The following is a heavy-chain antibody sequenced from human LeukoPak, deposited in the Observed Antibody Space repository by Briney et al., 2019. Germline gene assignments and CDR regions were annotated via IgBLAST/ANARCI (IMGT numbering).Heavy chain of an antibody. D-gene: IGHD3-22*01. CDR3: ASSSTYYYDSSGYYPFDY. CDR1: GYTLTELS. CDR2: IIPIFGTA. Sequence: SVKVSCKVSGYTLTELSMHWVRQAPGKGLEWMGGIIPIFGTANYAQKFQGRVTITADESTSTAYMELSSLRSEDTAVYYCASSSTYYYDSSGYYPFDYWGQGTLVTVSS. J-gene: IGHJ4*02. V-gene: IGHV1-69*13.